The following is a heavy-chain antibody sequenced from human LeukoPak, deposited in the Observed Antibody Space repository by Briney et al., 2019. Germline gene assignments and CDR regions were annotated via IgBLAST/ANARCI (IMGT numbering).Heavy chain of an antibody. V-gene: IGHV3-48*03. D-gene: IGHD3-10*01. Sequence: GGSLRLSCAASGFTFSSYEMNWVRQAPGEGLEWVSYISSSGSTIYYADSVKGRFTISRDNAKNSLYLQMNSLRAEDTAVYYCARERDDSPSGSYPRFDYWGQGTLVTVSS. J-gene: IGHJ4*02. CDR2: ISSSGSTI. CDR1: GFTFSSYE. CDR3: ARERDDSPSGSYPRFDY.